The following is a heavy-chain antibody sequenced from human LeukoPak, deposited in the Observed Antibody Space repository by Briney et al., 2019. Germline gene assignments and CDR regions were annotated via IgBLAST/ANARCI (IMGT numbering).Heavy chain of an antibody. V-gene: IGHV1-3*03. CDR2: INAGNGNT. CDR1: GYTFTSYA. Sequence: PGGSLRLSCAASGYTFTSYAMHWVRQAPGQRLEWMGWINAGNGNTKYSQEFQGRVTITRDTSASTAYMELSSLRSEDMAVYYCARGRAHYDYVWGSYAFDYWGQGTLVTVSS. D-gene: IGHD3-16*01. CDR3: ARGRAHYDYVWGSYAFDY. J-gene: IGHJ4*02.